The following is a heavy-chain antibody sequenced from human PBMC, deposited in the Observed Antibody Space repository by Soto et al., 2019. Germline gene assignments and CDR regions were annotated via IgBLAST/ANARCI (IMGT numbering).Heavy chain of an antibody. D-gene: IGHD6-13*01. V-gene: IGHV4-39*01. CDR1: GGSISSSSYY. Sequence: PSETLSLTCTVSGGSISSSSYYWGWIRQPPGKGLEWIGSIYYSGSTYYNPSLKSRVTISVDTSKNQFSLKLSSVTAADTAVYYCARRIAATKGAAFDIWGQGTMVTVSS. CDR3: ARRIAATKGAAFDI. J-gene: IGHJ3*02. CDR2: IYYSGST.